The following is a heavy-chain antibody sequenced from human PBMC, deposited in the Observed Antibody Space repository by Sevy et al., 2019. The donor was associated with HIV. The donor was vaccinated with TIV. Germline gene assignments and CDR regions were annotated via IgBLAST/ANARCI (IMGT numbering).Heavy chain of an antibody. D-gene: IGHD6-13*01. Sequence: GGLRLSCAASGFTFSDHYMEWVRQAPGQGLEWVGRIRNKADSYTTEYAASVKGRFTISRDDSKNSLYLLMNSLKTEDTAVYYCATHAGIAAAGRVFDYWGQGTLVTVSS. J-gene: IGHJ4*02. CDR3: ATHAGIAAAGRVFDY. CDR1: GFTFSDHY. V-gene: IGHV3-72*01. CDR2: IRNKADSYTT.